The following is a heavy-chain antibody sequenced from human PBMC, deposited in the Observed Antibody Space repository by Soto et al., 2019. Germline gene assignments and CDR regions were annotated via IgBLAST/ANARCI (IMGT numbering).Heavy chain of an antibody. V-gene: IGHV4-34*01. Sequence: SETLSLTCAVYGGSFSGYYWSWIRQPPGKGLEWIGEINHSGSTNYNPSLKSRVTISVDTSKNQFSLKLSSVTAADTAVYYCARDRLRFLEWFENWFDPWGQGPLVTVSS. D-gene: IGHD3-3*01. CDR1: GGSFSGYY. CDR2: INHSGST. CDR3: ARDRLRFLEWFENWFDP. J-gene: IGHJ5*02.